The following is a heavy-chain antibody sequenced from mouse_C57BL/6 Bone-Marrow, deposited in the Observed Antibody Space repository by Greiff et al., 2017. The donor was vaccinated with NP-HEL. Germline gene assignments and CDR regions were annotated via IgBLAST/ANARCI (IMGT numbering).Heavy chain of an antibody. Sequence: EVQLQQSGAELVRPGASVKLSCTASGFNIKDYYMLWVKQRPEQGLEWIGRIDPEDGDTEYAPKFQGKATMTADTSSNTAYLPLSSLTSEDTAVYYCTTWYDGYSRAMDYWGQGTSVTVSS. V-gene: IGHV14-1*01. CDR1: GFNIKDYY. J-gene: IGHJ4*01. D-gene: IGHD2-3*01. CDR3: TTWYDGYSRAMDY. CDR2: IDPEDGDT.